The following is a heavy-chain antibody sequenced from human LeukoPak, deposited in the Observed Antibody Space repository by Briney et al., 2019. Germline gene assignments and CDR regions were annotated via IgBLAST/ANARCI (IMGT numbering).Heavy chain of an antibody. CDR3: ARGTWFGELLLDY. J-gene: IGHJ4*02. CDR2: MNPNSGNT. Sequence: GASVKVSCKASGYTFTGYYIHWVRQATGQGLEWMGWMNPNSGNTGYAQKFQGRVTITRNTSISTAYMELSSLRSEDTAVYYCARGTWFGELLLDYWGQGTLVTVSS. D-gene: IGHD3-10*01. CDR1: GYTFTGYY. V-gene: IGHV1-8*03.